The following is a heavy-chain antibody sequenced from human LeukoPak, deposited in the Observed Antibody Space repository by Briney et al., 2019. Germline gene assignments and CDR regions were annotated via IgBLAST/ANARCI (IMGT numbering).Heavy chain of an antibody. Sequence: PSETLSLTCTVSGGSITSGSYYWGWIRQPPGKGLEWIGSMYYSGSTYYNPSLKSRVAISVDTSKNQFSLKVSSVTAADTAVYYCARRPRGSYWYFDLWGRGTLVIVSS. CDR1: GGSITSGSYY. CDR3: ARRPRGSYWYFDL. D-gene: IGHD1-26*01. CDR2: MYYSGST. J-gene: IGHJ2*01. V-gene: IGHV4-39*01.